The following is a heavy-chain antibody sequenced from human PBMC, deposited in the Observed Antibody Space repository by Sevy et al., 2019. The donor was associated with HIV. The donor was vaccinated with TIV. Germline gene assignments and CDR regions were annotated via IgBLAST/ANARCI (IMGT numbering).Heavy chain of an antibody. CDR1: GGSISSYY. CDR2: IYYSGST. V-gene: IGHV4-59*01. Sequence: SETLSLTCTVSGGSISSYYWSWIRQPPGKGLEWIGYIYYSGSTNYNPSPKSRVTISVDTSKNQFSLKLSSVTAADTAVYYCARGAGYSYGYFTWFDPWGQGTLVTVSS. CDR3: ARGAGYSYGYFTWFDP. J-gene: IGHJ5*02. D-gene: IGHD5-18*01.